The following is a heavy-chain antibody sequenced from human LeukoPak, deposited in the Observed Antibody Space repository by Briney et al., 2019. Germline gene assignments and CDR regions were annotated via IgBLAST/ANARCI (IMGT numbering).Heavy chain of an antibody. CDR2: ICSSGSTI. CDR1: GFTFSNYG. J-gene: IGHJ6*03. CDR3: ARGPEVYYYYYMDV. V-gene: IGHV3-48*01. Sequence: PGGSLRLSCAASGFTFSNYGMNWVRQAPGRGLEWVSYICSSGSTIYYVASVKCRFTNSRYNAKNSLYLQMNSLRAEDTAVYYCARGPEVYYYYYMDVWGKGTTVTAS.